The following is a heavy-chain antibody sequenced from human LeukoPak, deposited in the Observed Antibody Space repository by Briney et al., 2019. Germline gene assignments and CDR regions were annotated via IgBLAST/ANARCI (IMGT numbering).Heavy chain of an antibody. CDR1: GGSISSYY. CDR3: ARADFGGNPYFDY. J-gene: IGHJ4*02. V-gene: IGHV4-59*01. CDR2: IYYSGST. Sequence: SETLSLTCTVSGGSISSYYWSWTRQPPGKGLEWIGYIYYSGSTNYNPSLKSRVTISVDTSKNQFSLKLSSVTAADTAVYYCARADFGGNPYFDYWGQGTLVTVSS. D-gene: IGHD4-23*01.